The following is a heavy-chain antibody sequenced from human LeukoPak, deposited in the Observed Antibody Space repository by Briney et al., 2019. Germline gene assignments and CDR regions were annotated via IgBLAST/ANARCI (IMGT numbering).Heavy chain of an antibody. CDR3: ARDRGFDGMDV. CDR2: IYSGGST. CDR1: GFTFSSYW. V-gene: IGHV3-53*01. Sequence: PGGSLRLSCAASGFTFSSYWMSWVRQAPGKGLEWVSVIYSGGSTYYADSVKGRFTISRDNSKNTLYLQMNSLRAEDTAVYYCARDRGFDGMDVWGQGTTVTVSS. J-gene: IGHJ6*02.